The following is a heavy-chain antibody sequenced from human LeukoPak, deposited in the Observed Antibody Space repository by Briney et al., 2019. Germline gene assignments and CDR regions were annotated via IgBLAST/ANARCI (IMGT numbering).Heavy chain of an antibody. CDR1: GFTFSSYS. V-gene: IGHV3-23*01. D-gene: IGHD3-3*01. CDR2: ISGSGGST. Sequence: GGSLRLSCAASGFTFSSYSMNWVRQAPGKGLEWVSAISGSGGSTYYADSVKGRFTISRDNSKNTLYLQMNSLRAEDTAVYYCAKKGSITIFGDAFDIWGQGTMVTVSS. J-gene: IGHJ3*02. CDR3: AKKGSITIFGDAFDI.